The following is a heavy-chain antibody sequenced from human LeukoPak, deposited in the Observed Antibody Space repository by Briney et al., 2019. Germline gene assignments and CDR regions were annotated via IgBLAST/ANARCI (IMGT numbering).Heavy chain of an antibody. J-gene: IGHJ4*02. CDR2: IYYSGST. CDR1: GGSISSGGYY. D-gene: IGHD3-22*01. V-gene: IGHV4-31*03. Sequence: PSETLSLTCTVSGGSISSGGYYWSWIRQHPGKGLEWIGYIYYSGSTYYNPSLKSRVTISVDTSKNQFSLKLSSVTAADTAVYYCARDYYDSSGYYYGAYWGQGTLVTVSS. CDR3: ARDYYDSSGYYYGAY.